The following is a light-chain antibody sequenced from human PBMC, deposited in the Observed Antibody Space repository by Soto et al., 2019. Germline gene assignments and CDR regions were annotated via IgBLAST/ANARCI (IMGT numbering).Light chain of an antibody. CDR1: RSISTSF. V-gene: IGKV3-20*01. CDR3: LQYHSSPYT. J-gene: IGKJ2*01. CDR2: GSF. Sequence: EIVLTQSPATLSLSPGETATLSCRASRSISTSFLAWYQNKRGPPPRLLLYGSFTRATGVPDRFGSSWSGTDFTLTISRLEPEDAAVFYCLQYHSSPYTFGQGTKLEI.